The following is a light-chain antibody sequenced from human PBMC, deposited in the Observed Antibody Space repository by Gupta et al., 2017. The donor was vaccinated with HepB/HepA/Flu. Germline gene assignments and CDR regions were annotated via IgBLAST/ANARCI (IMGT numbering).Light chain of an antibody. CDR2: DVS. CDR1: SSDVGGYNY. Sequence: QSALTQPRSVSGSPGQSVTISCTGTSSDVGGYNYVSWYQQHPGKAPRLMIHDVSKRPSGVPDRFSGSKSGNTASLTISGLQADDEADYYCCSYAGGLSWVFGGGTKLTVL. J-gene: IGLJ3*02. CDR3: CSYAGGLSWV. V-gene: IGLV2-11*01.